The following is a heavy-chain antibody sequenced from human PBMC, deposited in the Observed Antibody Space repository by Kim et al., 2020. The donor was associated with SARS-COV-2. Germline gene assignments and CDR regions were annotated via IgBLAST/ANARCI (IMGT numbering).Heavy chain of an antibody. CDR1: GGSISSYY. CDR3: ARFQHDFWSGFYRFDYYYGMDV. V-gene: IGHV4-59*01. D-gene: IGHD3-3*01. CDR2: IYYSGST. J-gene: IGHJ6*02. Sequence: SETLSLTCTVSGGSISSYYWSWIRQPPGKGLEWIGYIYYSGSTNYNPSLKSRVTISVDTSKNRFSLKLSSVTAADTAVYYCARFQHDFWSGFYRFDYYYGMDVWGQGTTVTVSS.